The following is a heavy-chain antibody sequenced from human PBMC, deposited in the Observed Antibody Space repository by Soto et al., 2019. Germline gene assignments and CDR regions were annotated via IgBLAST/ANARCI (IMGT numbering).Heavy chain of an antibody. D-gene: IGHD3-3*01. J-gene: IGHJ2*01. Sequence: GESLKISCKGSEDTFTNYWIGWVRQMPGKGLEWMGIIYPPDSDTRYSPSFQGQVTISADKSISTAFLQWDSLQASDTAIYYCARQHYNFWSGSYTGSSYFDFWGRGTLVTVSS. V-gene: IGHV5-51*01. CDR1: EDTFTNYW. CDR3: ARQHYNFWSGSYTGSSYFDF. CDR2: IYPPDSDT.